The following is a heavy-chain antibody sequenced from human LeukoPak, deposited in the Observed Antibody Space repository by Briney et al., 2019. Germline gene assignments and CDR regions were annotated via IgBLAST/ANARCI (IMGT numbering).Heavy chain of an antibody. CDR2: INPSGGSP. CDR1: GYTFTRYY. V-gene: IGHV1-46*01. J-gene: IGHJ3*02. Sequence: ASVKVSCKASGYTFTRYYMHWVRQAPGQGLEWMGIINPSGGSPSYAQNFQGSVTMTRDTSTSTVYMELSSLRSEDTAVYYCARARTVVKPFDAFDIWGQGTMVTVSS. D-gene: IGHD4-23*01. CDR3: ARARTVVKPFDAFDI.